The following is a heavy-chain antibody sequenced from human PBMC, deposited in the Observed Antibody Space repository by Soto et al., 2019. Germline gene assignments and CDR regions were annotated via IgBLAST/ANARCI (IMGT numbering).Heavy chain of an antibody. J-gene: IGHJ4*02. D-gene: IGHD3-3*01. V-gene: IGHV3-33*01. CDR2: IWYDGSNK. CDR1: GFTFSSYG. Sequence: PGGSLRLSCAASGFTFSSYGMHWVRQAPGKGLEWVAVIWYDGSNKYYADSVKGRFTISRDNSKNTLYLQMNSLRAEDTAVYYCARQYDFWSGYQYYFDYWGQGTLVTV. CDR3: ARQYDFWSGYQYYFDY.